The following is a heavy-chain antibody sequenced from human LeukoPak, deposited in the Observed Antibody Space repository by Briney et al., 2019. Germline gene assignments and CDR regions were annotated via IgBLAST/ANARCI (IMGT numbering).Heavy chain of an antibody. CDR3: ARVTTVVGIGY. CDR1: GYTFTSYY. V-gene: IGHV1-46*01. J-gene: IGHJ4*02. Sequence: ASVKVSCKASGYTFTSYYMHWVRQAPGQGLEWMGIINPSGGSTSYAQKFQGRVTMTRDTSKNQFSLKLSSVTAADTAVYYCARVTTVVGIGYWGQGTLVTVSS. D-gene: IGHD4-23*01. CDR2: INPSGGST.